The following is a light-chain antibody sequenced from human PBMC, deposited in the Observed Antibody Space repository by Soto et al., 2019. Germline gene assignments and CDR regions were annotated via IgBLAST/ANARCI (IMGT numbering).Light chain of an antibody. V-gene: IGLV1-44*01. J-gene: IGLJ2*01. CDR3: SAWDDRVRGVV. CDR2: GFH. CDR1: SSNIGPNT. Sequence: QSLLTQAPSASGTPGQTVVISCSGSSSNIGPNTENWYQQVPGSAPRLLISGFHLRPSVVPDRFSTSKSGTSASLTIHGLQPGDEATYYCSAWDDRVRGVVFGGGTQLTVL.